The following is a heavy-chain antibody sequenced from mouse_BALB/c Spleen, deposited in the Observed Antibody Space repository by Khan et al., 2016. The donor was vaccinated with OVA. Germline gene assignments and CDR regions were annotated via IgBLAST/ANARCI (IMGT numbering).Heavy chain of an antibody. CDR3: ARGYDFFAY. CDR2: VNPNTGYT. CDR1: GYSFTGYY. V-gene: IGHV1-26*01. J-gene: IGHJ3*01. D-gene: IGHD2-14*01. Sequence: EVQLQQSGPDLVKPGASVKMSCKASGYSFTGYYMNWVKQSHGKSLECIGRVNPNTGYTNYNQKFKGKAILIVDTSSNTAYMALRSLTSEDSAVEYCARGYDFFAYWGQGTLVTVSS.